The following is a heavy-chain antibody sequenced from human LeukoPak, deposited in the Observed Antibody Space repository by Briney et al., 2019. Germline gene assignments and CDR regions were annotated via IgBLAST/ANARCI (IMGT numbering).Heavy chain of an antibody. J-gene: IGHJ6*04. CDR3: ARPGIAAAGTSPGDYYGMDV. V-gene: IGHV1-69*13. CDR2: IIPIFGTA. CDR1: GGTFSSYA. Sequence: SVKVSCKASGGTFSSYAISWVRQAPGQGLEWMGGIIPIFGTANYAQKFQGRVTITADESTSTAYTELSSLRSEDTAVYYCARPGIAAAGTSPGDYYGMDVWGKGTTVTVSS. D-gene: IGHD6-13*01.